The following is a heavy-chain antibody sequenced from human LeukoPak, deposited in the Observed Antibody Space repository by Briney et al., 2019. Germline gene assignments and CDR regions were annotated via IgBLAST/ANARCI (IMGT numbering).Heavy chain of an antibody. CDR2: ISYDGSNK. CDR1: GFTFSSYA. Sequence: PGGSLRLSCAASGFTFSSYAMHWVRQAPGKGLEWVAFISYDGSNKYYADSVKGRFTISRDNSKNTLYLQMNSLRAEDTAVYYCARDLGEKDIVVVPAARALDYWGQGTLVTVSS. CDR3: ARDLGEKDIVVVPAARALDY. D-gene: IGHD2-2*01. V-gene: IGHV3-30-3*01. J-gene: IGHJ4*02.